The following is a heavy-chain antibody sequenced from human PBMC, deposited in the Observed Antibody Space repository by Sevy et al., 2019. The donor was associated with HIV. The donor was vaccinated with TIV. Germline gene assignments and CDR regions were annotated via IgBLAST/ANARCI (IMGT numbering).Heavy chain of an antibody. CDR3: ARDRTPRGYSGYDRGDWFDP. CDR2: IIPIFGTA. CDR1: GGTFSSYA. V-gene: IGHV1-69*13. J-gene: IGHJ5*02. D-gene: IGHD5-12*01. Sequence: ASVKVSCKASGGTFSSYAISWVRQAPGQGLEWMGGIIPIFGTANYAQKFQGSVTITADESTSTAYMELSSLRSEDTAVYYCARDRTPRGYSGYDRGDWFDPWGQGTLVTVSS.